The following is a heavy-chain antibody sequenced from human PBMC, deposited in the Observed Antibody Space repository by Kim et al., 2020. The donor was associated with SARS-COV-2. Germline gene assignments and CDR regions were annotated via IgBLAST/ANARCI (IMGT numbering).Heavy chain of an antibody. CDR1: GFTFSDYY. Sequence: GGSLRLSCAASGFTFSDYYMSWIRQAPGKGLEWVSYISSSSSYTNYADSVKGRFTISRDNAKNSLYLQMNSLRAEDTAVYYCARDIVVVPAAMSSPELFDYWGQGTLVTVSS. CDR2: ISSSSSYT. J-gene: IGHJ4*02. D-gene: IGHD2-2*01. V-gene: IGHV3-11*05. CDR3: ARDIVVVPAAMSSPELFDY.